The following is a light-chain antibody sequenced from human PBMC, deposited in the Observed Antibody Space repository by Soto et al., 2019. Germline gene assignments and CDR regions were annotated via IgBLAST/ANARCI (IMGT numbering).Light chain of an antibody. CDR3: QKYNKWPLS. Sequence: EIVMTQSPATLSVSPGERVTLSCSASQSVSRNLAWYHHQPGQAPRLFIYGAFTMATAISVRFSASVPGLEFALTIPGLYSEDAAVNYCQKYNKWPLSFGRGAKVDI. V-gene: IGKV3-15*01. CDR1: QSVSRN. CDR2: GAF. J-gene: IGKJ4*01.